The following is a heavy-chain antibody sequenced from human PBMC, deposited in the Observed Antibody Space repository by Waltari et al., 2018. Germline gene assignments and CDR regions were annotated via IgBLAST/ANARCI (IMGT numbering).Heavy chain of an antibody. D-gene: IGHD1-26*01. J-gene: IGHJ2*01. CDR3: ARDSDSSGLHWYFDL. CDR1: GFTFRNYG. Sequence: QAQLVESGGGVVQPGRSLRWSCAASGFTFRNYGMIWFRQAPGKGLEWVALIWPDGSDDDYIDSVRGRFTISRDNAKNTLYLQMTSLRAEDTAVYYCARDSDSSGLHWYFDLWGRGTLVTVSS. V-gene: IGHV3-33*01. CDR2: IWPDGSDD.